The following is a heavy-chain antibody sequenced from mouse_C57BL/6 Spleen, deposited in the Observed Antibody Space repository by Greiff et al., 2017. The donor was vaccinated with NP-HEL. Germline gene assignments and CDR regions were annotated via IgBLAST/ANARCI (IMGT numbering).Heavy chain of an antibody. J-gene: IGHJ3*01. CDR3: ARGPNYYGSRGAWFAY. CDR1: GYTFTSYW. V-gene: IGHV1-55*01. D-gene: IGHD1-1*01. Sequence: QVQLQQPGAELVKPGASVKMSCKASGYTFTSYWITWVKQRPGQGLEWIGDIYPGSGSTNYNEKFNSKATLTVDTSSSTAYMQLSSLTSEDSAVYYCARGPNYYGSRGAWFAYWGQGTLVTVSA. CDR2: IYPGSGST.